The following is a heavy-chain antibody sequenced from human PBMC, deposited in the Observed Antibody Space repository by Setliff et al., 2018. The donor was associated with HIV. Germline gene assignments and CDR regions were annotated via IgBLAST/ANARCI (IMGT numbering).Heavy chain of an antibody. CDR2: ITGSGGST. J-gene: IGHJ4*02. CDR1: GFTFSTYP. V-gene: IGHV3-23*01. Sequence: GVSLRLSCVASGFTFSTYPMSWVRQAPGKGLEWVSAITGSGGSTYYAASAKGRFTISRDNSKTTVYLQMNSLRADDTAIYYCVKEVKGYFDYWGQGILVTV. CDR3: VKEVKGYFDY.